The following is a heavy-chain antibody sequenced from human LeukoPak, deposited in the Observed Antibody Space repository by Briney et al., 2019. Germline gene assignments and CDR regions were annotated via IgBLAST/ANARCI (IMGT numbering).Heavy chain of an antibody. CDR2: MNPNSGNT. D-gene: IGHD3-3*01. Sequence: ASVKVSCKASGYTFTSYGINWVRQATGQGLEWMGWMNPNSGNTGYAQKFQGRVTMTRNTSISTAYMELSSLRSEDTAVYYCARGPSDFWSGYYSRGWFDPWGQGTLVTVSS. V-gene: IGHV1-8*01. CDR1: GYTFTSYG. J-gene: IGHJ5*02. CDR3: ARGPSDFWSGYYSRGWFDP.